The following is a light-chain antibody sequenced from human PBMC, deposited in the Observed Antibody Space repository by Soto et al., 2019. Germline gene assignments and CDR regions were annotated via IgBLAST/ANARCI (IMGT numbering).Light chain of an antibody. CDR1: QTVFYSSNNKNY. V-gene: IGKV4-1*01. CDR3: QQRNSWPT. J-gene: IGKJ4*01. CDR2: WAS. Sequence: DIVMTQSPDSLAVSLGERATINCKSSQTVFYSSNNKNYLAWYQQKPGQPPKLLIYWASARDSGVPDRFSGSGSGTEFTLTISSLEPEDFAVYYCQQRNSWPTFGGGTKVDIK.